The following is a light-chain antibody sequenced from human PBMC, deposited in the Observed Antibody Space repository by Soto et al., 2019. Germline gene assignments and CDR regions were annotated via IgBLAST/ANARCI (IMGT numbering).Light chain of an antibody. CDR2: SNN. Sequence: QAVVTQPPSASGTPGQRVAISCSGSSSNIGSNTVNWYQQLPGTAPKLLIYSNNQRPSGVPARFSGSKSGTSASLAISGLQSEDEADYYCAAWDDSLNGLWVFGGGTKLTVL. CDR1: SSNIGSNT. V-gene: IGLV1-44*01. J-gene: IGLJ3*02. CDR3: AAWDDSLNGLWV.